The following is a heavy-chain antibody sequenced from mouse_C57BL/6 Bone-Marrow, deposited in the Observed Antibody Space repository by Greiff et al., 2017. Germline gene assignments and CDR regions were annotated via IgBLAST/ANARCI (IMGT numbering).Heavy chain of an antibody. CDR2: SDPEDGET. J-gene: IGHJ3*01. Sequence: VQLQQSGAELVKPGASVKLSCTASGFNIKDYYMHWVKQRTEQGLEWIGRSDPEDGETKDAPKFQGKATITADTSSNTAYLQLSSLTSEDTAVYYCARGRFPFAYWGQGTLVTVSA. CDR3: ARGRFPFAY. CDR1: GFNIKDYY. V-gene: IGHV14-2*01.